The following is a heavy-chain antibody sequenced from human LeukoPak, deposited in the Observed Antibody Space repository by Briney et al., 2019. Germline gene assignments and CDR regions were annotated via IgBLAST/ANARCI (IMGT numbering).Heavy chain of an antibody. CDR1: GFTFSSYS. D-gene: IGHD3-10*01. CDR2: ISYDGSNK. V-gene: IGHV3-30*18. CDR3: AKDGAWGYMVRGVISYYFDY. J-gene: IGHJ4*02. Sequence: GGSLRLSCAASGFTFSSYSMNWVRQAPGKGLEWVAVISYDGSNKYYADSVKGRFTISRDNSKNTLYLQMNSLRAEDTAVYYCAKDGAWGYMVRGVISYYFDYWGQGTLVTVSS.